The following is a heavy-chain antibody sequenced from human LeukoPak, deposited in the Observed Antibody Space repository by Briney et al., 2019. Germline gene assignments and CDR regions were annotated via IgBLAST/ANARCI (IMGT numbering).Heavy chain of an antibody. D-gene: IGHD4-17*01. J-gene: IGHJ4*02. CDR1: GGSISSGGYS. Sequence: SETLSLTCAVSGGSISSGGYSWSWIRQPPGTGLEWIGYIYHSGSTYYNPSLKSRVTISVDRSKNQFSLKLSSVTAADTAVYYCASLNGDDFDYWGQGTLVTVSS. CDR2: IYHSGST. V-gene: IGHV4-30-2*01. CDR3: ASLNGDDFDY.